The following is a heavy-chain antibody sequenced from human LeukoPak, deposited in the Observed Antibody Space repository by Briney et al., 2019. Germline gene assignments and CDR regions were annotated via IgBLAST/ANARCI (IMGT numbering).Heavy chain of an antibody. CDR1: GGTFSSYA. D-gene: IGHD3-22*01. CDR3: ARAPSTHYYDSSGKGAFDI. CDR2: IIPIFGTA. Sequence: GSSVKVSCKASGGTFSSYAISWVRQAPGQGLEWMGGIIPIFGTANYAQKFQGRVTITTDESTSTAYMELSSLRSEDTAVYYCARAPSTHYYDSSGKGAFDIWGQGTMVTVSS. J-gene: IGHJ3*02. V-gene: IGHV1-69*05.